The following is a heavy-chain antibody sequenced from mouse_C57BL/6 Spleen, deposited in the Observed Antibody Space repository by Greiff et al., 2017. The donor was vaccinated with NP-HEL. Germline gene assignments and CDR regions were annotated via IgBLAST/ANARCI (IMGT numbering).Heavy chain of an antibody. V-gene: IGHV3-6*01. CDR3: ASYGYSFAY. CDR1: GYSITSGYY. CDR2: ISYDGSN. D-gene: IGHD2-2*01. J-gene: IGHJ3*01. Sequence: EVHLVESGPGLVKPSQSLSLTCSVTGYSITSGYYWNWIRQFPGNKLEWMGYISYDGSNNYNPSLKNRISITRDTSKNQFFLKLNSVTTEDTATYYCASYGYSFAYWGQGTLVTVSA.